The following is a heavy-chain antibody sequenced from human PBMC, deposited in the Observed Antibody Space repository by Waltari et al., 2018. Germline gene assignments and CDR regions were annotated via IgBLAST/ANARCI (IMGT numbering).Heavy chain of an antibody. CDR3: ARRAVTDFWSGYYTRGYWYFDL. Sequence: QVQLQESGPGLVKPSETLSLTCAVSGYSISSGYYWGWIRQPPGQGLEWIGSIYHSGSTYYNPSLKSRVTISVDTSKNQFSLKLSSVTAADTAVYYCARRAVTDFWSGYYTRGYWYFDLWGRGTLVTVSS. V-gene: IGHV4-38-2*01. CDR2: IYHSGST. J-gene: IGHJ2*01. D-gene: IGHD3-3*01. CDR1: GYSISSGYY.